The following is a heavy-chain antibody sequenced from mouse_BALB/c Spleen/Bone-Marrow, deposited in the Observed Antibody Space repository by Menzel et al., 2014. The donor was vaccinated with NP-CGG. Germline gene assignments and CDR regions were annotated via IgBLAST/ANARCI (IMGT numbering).Heavy chain of an antibody. CDR2: IXPGSGST. V-gene: IGHV1-77*01. D-gene: IGHD1-1*01. Sequence: QVQLQQSGPELVKPGASVKMSCKASGYTFTDYVISWVKQRTGQGLEWIGEIXPGSGSTYYTEKFKGRATLTADKSSNTAYMQLSSLTSEDSAVYFCDYYGSSYFDYWVQGTTLTVSS. CDR3: DYYGSSYFDY. CDR1: GYTFTDYV. J-gene: IGHJ2*01.